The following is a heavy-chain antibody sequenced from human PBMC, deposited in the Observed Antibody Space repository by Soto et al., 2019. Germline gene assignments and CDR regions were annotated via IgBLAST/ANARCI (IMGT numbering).Heavy chain of an antibody. CDR1: GLSFIFYF. D-gene: IGHD4-17*01. Sequence: PSEILYLTYAFHGLSFIFYFLSWIRYTPGKVLEWIGEINHSGSTNYNPSLKSRVTISVDTSKNQFSLKLSSVTAADTAVYYCARGFKTTVTIRGRYLYMDVWGKGTTVS. CDR2: INHSGST. V-gene: IGHV4-34*01. J-gene: IGHJ6*03. CDR3: ARGFKTTVTIRGRYLYMDV.